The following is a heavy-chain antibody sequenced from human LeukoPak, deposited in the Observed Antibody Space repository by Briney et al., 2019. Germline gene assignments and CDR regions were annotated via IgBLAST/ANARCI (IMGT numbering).Heavy chain of an antibody. CDR1: GFSASTNY. J-gene: IGHJ1*01. V-gene: IGHV3-66*01. D-gene: IGHD2-15*01. CDR2: LYTGGDT. CDR3: ARDIGFCSGDSCYPKYFQH. Sequence: GGSLILSCAASGFSASTNYRNWVRQAPGKGLEWVSILYTGGDTYYADSVRDRFTISRDNSKNTLYLQMSSLRAEDTAVYYCARDIGFCSGDSCYPKYFQHWGQGTLVTVSS.